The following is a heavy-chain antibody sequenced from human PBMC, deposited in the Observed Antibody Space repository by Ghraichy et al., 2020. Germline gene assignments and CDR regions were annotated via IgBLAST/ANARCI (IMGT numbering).Heavy chain of an antibody. CDR2: INTDGSST. CDR3: ARAGNRYYYDNSGYL. CDR1: GFTFNTYW. J-gene: IGHJ4*02. D-gene: IGHD3-22*01. Sequence: GGSLRLSCAASGFTFNTYWMHWVRQPPGKGLVWVARINTDGSSTTYADSVKGRFTISRDNAKATLFLQMNRLRAEDTAVYYCARAGNRYYYDNSGYLWGQGTLVTVSS. V-gene: IGHV3-74*03.